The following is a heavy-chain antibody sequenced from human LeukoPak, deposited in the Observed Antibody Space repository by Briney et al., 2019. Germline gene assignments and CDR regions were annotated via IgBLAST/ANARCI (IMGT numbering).Heavy chain of an antibody. J-gene: IGHJ3*02. Sequence: GGSLRLSCAASGFTFSSYSMNWVRQAPGKGLEWVSSISSSSSYIYYAGSVKGRFTISRDNAKNSLYLQMNSLRAEDTAVYYCARSWKFGCSSTSCYWGAFDIWGQGTMVTVSS. CDR3: ARSWKFGCSSTSCYWGAFDI. V-gene: IGHV3-21*01. D-gene: IGHD2-2*01. CDR1: GFTFSSYS. CDR2: ISSSSSYI.